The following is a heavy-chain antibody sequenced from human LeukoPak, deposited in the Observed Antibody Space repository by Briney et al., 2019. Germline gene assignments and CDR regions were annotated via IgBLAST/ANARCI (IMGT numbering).Heavy chain of an antibody. CDR1: GFTFSTYS. CDR3: ARGGGRLSDY. V-gene: IGHV3-7*05. CDR2: INPDGTKK. D-gene: IGHD1-26*01. Sequence: GEPVRLSCAASGFTFSTYSMNWARQAPGKGLEWVANINPDGTKKHYVHSVTGRFTVSRDNAQNSLYLQMDSPRAEDTAVYYCARGGGRLSDYWGQGTLVTVSS. J-gene: IGHJ4*02.